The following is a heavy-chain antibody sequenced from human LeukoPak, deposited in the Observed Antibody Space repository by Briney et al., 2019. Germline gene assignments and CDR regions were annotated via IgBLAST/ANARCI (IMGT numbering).Heavy chain of an antibody. CDR1: GGSITDYY. Sequence: SETLSLTCTVSGGSITDYYWSWIRQPPGKGLEWVGYIYYSGSTNDNPSLRSRVTISIDTSKNQFSLKLSSVTAADTAVYYCAKLRSGFIDYWGQGNLVTVSS. D-gene: IGHD5-12*01. CDR3: AKLRSGFIDY. J-gene: IGHJ4*02. CDR2: IYYSGST. V-gene: IGHV4-59*01.